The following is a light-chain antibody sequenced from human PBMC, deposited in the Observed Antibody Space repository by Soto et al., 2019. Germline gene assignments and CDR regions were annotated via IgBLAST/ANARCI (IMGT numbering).Light chain of an antibody. CDR2: DSS. Sequence: DIQMTQSPSSLSASVGDRVTITCQASQDINNYLNWYQHKPGKAPKLLIDDSSNLETGVPSRFSGSGSGTDFTFTISSLQPEDIATYYCQQYGNLLWTFGQGTKVEIK. CDR1: QDINNY. V-gene: IGKV1-33*01. J-gene: IGKJ1*01. CDR3: QQYGNLLWT.